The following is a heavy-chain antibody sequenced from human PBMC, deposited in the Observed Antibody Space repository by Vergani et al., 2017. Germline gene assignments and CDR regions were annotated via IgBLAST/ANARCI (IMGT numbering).Heavy chain of an antibody. V-gene: IGHV3-73*01. D-gene: IGHD4-11*01. J-gene: IGHJ4*02. Sequence: EVQLVESGGGLVKPGGSLRLSCAASGFTFSGSAMHWVRQASGKGLEWVGRIRSKANSYATAYAASVKGRFTISRDDSKNTAYLQMNSLKTEDTAVYYCTSYYSNPVSGFDYWGQGTLVTVSS. CDR3: TSYYSNPVSGFDY. CDR2: IRSKANSYAT. CDR1: GFTFSGSA.